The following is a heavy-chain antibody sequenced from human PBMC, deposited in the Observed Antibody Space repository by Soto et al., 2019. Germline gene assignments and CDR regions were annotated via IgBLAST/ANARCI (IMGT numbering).Heavy chain of an antibody. V-gene: IGHV4-34*01. Sequence: SETLSLTCAVYGGSFSGYYWSWIRQPPGKGLEWIGEINHSGSTNYNPSLKSRVTISVDTSKNQFSLKLSSVTAADTAVYYCARTLRRGPPFDYWGQGTLDIVSS. CDR3: ARTLRRGPPFDY. CDR2: INHSGST. CDR1: GGSFSGYY. J-gene: IGHJ4*02. D-gene: IGHD3-10*01.